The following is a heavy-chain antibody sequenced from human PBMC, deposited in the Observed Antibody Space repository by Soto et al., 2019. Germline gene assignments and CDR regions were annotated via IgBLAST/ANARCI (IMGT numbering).Heavy chain of an antibody. Sequence: PSETLSLTCTVSGGSISSYYWSWIRQPPGKGLEWIGYIYYSGSTNYNPSLKSRGTISVDTSKNQFSLKLSSVTAADTAVYYCARLSRDGYNYYYYYYGMDVWGQGTTVTVSS. J-gene: IGHJ6*02. CDR3: ARLSRDGYNYYYYYYGMDV. V-gene: IGHV4-59*01. D-gene: IGHD1-1*01. CDR1: GGSISSYY. CDR2: IYYSGST.